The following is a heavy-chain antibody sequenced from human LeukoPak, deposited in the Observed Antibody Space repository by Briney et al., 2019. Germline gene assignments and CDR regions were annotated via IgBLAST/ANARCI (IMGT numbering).Heavy chain of an antibody. CDR3: ARSPSGSYYYYYYMDV. J-gene: IGHJ6*03. D-gene: IGHD1-26*01. Sequence: GSSVKVSCKASGGTFSSYAISWVRQAPGQGLEWMGGIIPIFGTANYAQKFQGRVTITTDESTSTAYMELSSLRSEDTAVYYCARSPSGSYYYYYYMDVWGKGTAVTVSS. V-gene: IGHV1-69*05. CDR2: IIPIFGTA. CDR1: GGTFSSYA.